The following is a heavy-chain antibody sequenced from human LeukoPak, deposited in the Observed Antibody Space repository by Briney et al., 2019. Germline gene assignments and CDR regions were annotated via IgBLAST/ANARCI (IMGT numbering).Heavy chain of an antibody. D-gene: IGHD6-19*01. CDR2: ISSNSGDL. CDR3: ATLISGWSLY. V-gene: IGHV3-21*01. Sequence: GGSLRLSCTASRFSFSTYSMNWVRQAPGKGLEWVSCISSNSGDLYYADSVKGRFTISRDNAKNSLYLQMNSLRAEDTAVYYCATLISGWSLYWGQGTLVTVSS. CDR1: RFSFSTYS. J-gene: IGHJ4*02.